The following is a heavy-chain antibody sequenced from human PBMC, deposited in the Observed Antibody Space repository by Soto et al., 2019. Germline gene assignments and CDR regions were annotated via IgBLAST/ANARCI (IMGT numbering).Heavy chain of an antibody. V-gene: IGHV1-69*13. CDR2: IIPIFGTA. J-gene: IGHJ4*01. Sequence: ASVKVSCKASGGTFSSYAISWVRQAPGQGLEWMGGIIPIFGTANYAQKFQGRVTITADESTSTAYMELSSLRSEDTAVYYCARDLRSTYYYDSSGDYSLDYWG. CDR1: GGTFSSYA. CDR3: ARDLRSTYYYDSSGDYSLDY. D-gene: IGHD3-22*01.